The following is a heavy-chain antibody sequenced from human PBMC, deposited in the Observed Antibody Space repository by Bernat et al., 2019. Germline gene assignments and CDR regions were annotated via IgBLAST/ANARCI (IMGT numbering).Heavy chain of an antibody. J-gene: IGHJ4*02. Sequence: EVQLVESGGGLVKPGGSLRLSCAASGFTFSNAWMNWVRQAPGKGLEWVGRIKSNTNGGTTDYAAPVKGRFTISRDDSKNTLYLQMNSLKTEDTALYYCTTDYYNYGYNFWGQGTLDTVSS. V-gene: IGHV3-15*07. CDR3: TTDYYNYGYNF. CDR1: GFTFSNAW. D-gene: IGHD5-18*01. CDR2: IKSNTNGGTT.